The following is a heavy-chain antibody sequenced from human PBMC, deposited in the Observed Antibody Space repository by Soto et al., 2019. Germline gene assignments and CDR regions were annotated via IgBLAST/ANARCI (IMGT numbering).Heavy chain of an antibody. J-gene: IGHJ6*02. V-gene: IGHV4-59*08. CDR1: GCSISSYY. Sequence: SETLSLTCTVSGCSISSYYWSWIRQPPGKGLEWIGYIYYSVSTNYNPSLKSRVTISVDTSKNQFSLKLTSVTAVDTAVYYCARRSIAVADYGMDVWGQGTTVTVSS. CDR3: ARRSIAVADYGMDV. D-gene: IGHD6-19*01. CDR2: IYYSVST.